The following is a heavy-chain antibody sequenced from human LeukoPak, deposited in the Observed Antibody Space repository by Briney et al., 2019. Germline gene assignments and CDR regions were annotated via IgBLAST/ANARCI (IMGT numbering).Heavy chain of an antibody. J-gene: IGHJ4*02. V-gene: IGHV3-48*01. Sequence: GGSLRLSCAASGFTFSSYSMNWVRQAPGKGLEWISYIGISSGNTKYADSVKGRFTISGDKAKNSVYLQMNSLRAEDTAVYYCARDTKYAFDNWGQGTLVTVSS. D-gene: IGHD2-2*01. CDR1: GFTFSSYS. CDR3: ARDTKYAFDN. CDR2: IGISSGNT.